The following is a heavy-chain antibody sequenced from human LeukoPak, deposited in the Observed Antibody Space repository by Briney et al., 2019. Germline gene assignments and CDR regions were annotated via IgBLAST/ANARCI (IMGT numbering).Heavy chain of an antibody. J-gene: IGHJ4*02. Sequence: PGGSLRLSCAASGFTFSSYSMNWVRQAPGKGLEWVSSISSSSSYIYYADSVKGRFTISRDNSKNTLYLQMNSLRAEDTAVYYCAKDFAATIPYDYWGQGTLVTVSS. CDR1: GFTFSSYS. CDR3: AKDFAATIPYDY. CDR2: ISSSSSYI. V-gene: IGHV3-21*04. D-gene: IGHD5-12*01.